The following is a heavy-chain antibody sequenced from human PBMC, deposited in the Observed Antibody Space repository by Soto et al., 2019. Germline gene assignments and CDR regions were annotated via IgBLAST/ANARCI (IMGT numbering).Heavy chain of an antibody. D-gene: IGHD3-3*01. J-gene: IGHJ3*01. V-gene: IGHV2-5*02. CDR2: IYWDGDK. CDR1: GFSLSTSGEG. CDR3: AHRPLAVQFLGSVGSAFDF. Sequence: SGPTLVKPTQTLTLTCTFSGFSLSTSGEGVGWIRQPPGKALEWLALIYWDGDKRYSPSLKSRLTVTKDTSKNQVVLTMTNMDPVDTATYYCAHRPLAVQFLGSVGSAFDFWGQGTMVTVSS.